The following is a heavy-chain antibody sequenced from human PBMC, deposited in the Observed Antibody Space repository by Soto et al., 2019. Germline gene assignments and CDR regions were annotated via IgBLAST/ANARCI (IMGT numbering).Heavy chain of an antibody. Sequence: SGPTLVNPTQTLTLICTFSGFSLTTSGAGVGWIRQPPGKALEWLALIYWDDDKRYSPSLKTRLTITKDTSKNQVVLTMTNMDPVDTATYYCAHRREECSAGTCYPISFGYWGQGTQVTVSS. CDR3: AHRREECSAGTCYPISFGY. CDR1: GFSLTTSGAG. CDR2: IYWDDDK. D-gene: IGHD2-15*01. V-gene: IGHV2-5*02. J-gene: IGHJ4*02.